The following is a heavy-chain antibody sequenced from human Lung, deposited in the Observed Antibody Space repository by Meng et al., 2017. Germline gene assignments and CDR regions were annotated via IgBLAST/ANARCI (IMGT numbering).Heavy chain of an antibody. CDR1: GFTFRDFG. CDR3: ARQDSLFDY. Sequence: GESLKISCAASGFTFRDFGMSWVRQAPGKGLEWVARINDNGGTTTYADSVKGRFTISRDNAKKSLYLQMNSLGVGDTAFYYCARQDSLFDYWGQGTLVTVSS. D-gene: IGHD3-22*01. J-gene: IGHJ4*02. CDR2: INDNGGTT. V-gene: IGHV3-20*04.